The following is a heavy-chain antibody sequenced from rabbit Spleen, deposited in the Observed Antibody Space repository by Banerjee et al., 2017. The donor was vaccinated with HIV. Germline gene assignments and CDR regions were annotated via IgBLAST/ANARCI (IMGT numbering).Heavy chain of an antibody. Sequence: QQQLEESGGGLVKPGGTLTLTCSASGFSFSDRDVMCWVRQAPGKGLEWIACKYGGTSDYTYYASWARGRFTISKPSSTTVTLQMTSLTAADTATYFCARANDAGGYWSYFDLWGPGTLVTVS. CDR3: ARANDAGGYWSYFDL. V-gene: IGHV1S45*01. J-gene: IGHJ4*01. CDR2: KYGGTSDYT. D-gene: IGHD1-1*01. CDR1: GFSFSDRDV.